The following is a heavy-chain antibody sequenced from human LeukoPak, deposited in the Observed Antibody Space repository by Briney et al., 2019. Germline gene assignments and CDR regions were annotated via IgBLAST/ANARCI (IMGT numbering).Heavy chain of an antibody. CDR3: ARLYYYDSSGLPL. J-gene: IGHJ4*02. CDR2: IYYTGRT. CDR1: GGSTSSSSYY. V-gene: IGHV4-39*01. D-gene: IGHD3-22*01. Sequence: PSETLSLTCTVSGGSTSSSSYYWGWIRQPPGKGLEWIGNIYYTGRTYYNPSLKSRVTISVDTSKIQFSLKLSSVSAADTAVYYCARLYYYDSSGLPLWGQGTLVTVSS.